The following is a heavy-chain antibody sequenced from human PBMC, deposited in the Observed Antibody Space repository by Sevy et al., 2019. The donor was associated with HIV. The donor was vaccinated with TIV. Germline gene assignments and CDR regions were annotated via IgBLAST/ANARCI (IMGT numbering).Heavy chain of an antibody. Sequence: GGSLRLSCAASGFTFSNYWMAWVRQAPGKGLEWVATIKQGGDTKHYVDSVKGRFTISRDNAKNLVFLQMNTLTAEDMAVYYCARDEYGSLDYWGQGILVTVSS. CDR2: IKQGGDTK. CDR3: ARDEYGSLDY. J-gene: IGHJ4*02. CDR1: GFTFSNYW. V-gene: IGHV3-7*01. D-gene: IGHD6-13*01.